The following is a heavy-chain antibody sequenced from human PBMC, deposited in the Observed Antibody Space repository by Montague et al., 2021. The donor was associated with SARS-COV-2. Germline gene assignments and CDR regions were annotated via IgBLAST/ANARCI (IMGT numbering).Heavy chain of an antibody. J-gene: IGHJ4*02. CDR2: IYWXXXK. CDR1: GFSLSTSGVG. Sequence: PALVKPTQTLTLTGTFSGFSLSTSGVGVGWIRQPPGKALEWLALIYWXXXKRYSPSLKSRLTITKDTSKNQVVLTMTNMDPVDTATYYCAHRPLLALKGQFDYWGQGTLVTVSS. D-gene: IGHD3-3*02. CDR3: AHRPLLALKGQFDY. V-gene: IGHV2-5*02.